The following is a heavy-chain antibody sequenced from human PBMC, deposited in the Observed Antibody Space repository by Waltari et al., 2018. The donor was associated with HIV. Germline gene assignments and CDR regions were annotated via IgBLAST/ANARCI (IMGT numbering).Heavy chain of an antibody. J-gene: IGHJ5*02. V-gene: IGHV4-61*02. D-gene: IGHD2-2*01. Sequence: QVQLQESGPGLVKPSQTLSLICTVSGGSINSGSFYWTWIRQPAGKGLEWIGRIYTSGSTDYNPSLKSRVTISADTSKNQFSLRLTSVTAADTAVYYCARDLPHCGSPNCYPSFDPWGQGTLVTVSS. CDR1: GGSINSGSFY. CDR3: ARDLPHCGSPNCYPSFDP. CDR2: IYTSGST.